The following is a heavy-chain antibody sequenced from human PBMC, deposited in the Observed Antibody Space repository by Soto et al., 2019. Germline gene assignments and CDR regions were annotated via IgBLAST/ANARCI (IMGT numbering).Heavy chain of an antibody. Sequence: QVQLVQSGAEVKKPGASVKVSCKASGYTFTSYGISWVRQAPGQGLEWMGWISAYNGNTNYAQKLQGRVTMTTDTSTSTAYMELRSLRSDDTAVYYCARDLFCSGGSCYSYCYYYGMDVWGQGTTVTVSS. D-gene: IGHD2-15*01. V-gene: IGHV1-18*01. CDR3: ARDLFCSGGSCYSYCYYYGMDV. CDR2: ISAYNGNT. CDR1: GYTFTSYG. J-gene: IGHJ6*02.